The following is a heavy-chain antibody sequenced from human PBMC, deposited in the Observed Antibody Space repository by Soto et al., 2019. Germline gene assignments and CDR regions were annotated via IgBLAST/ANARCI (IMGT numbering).Heavy chain of an antibody. J-gene: IGHJ5*02. CDR2: ISYDGSNK. CDR3: AKDPGLDSSGVHPENWFDP. D-gene: IGHD3-22*01. CDR1: GFTFSSYG. Sequence: QVQLVESGGGVVQPGRSLRLSCAASGFTFSSYGMHWVRQAPGKGLEWVAVISYDGSNKYYADSVKGRFTISRDYSKNTLYLQMNSLRAEDTAVYYCAKDPGLDSSGVHPENWFDPWGQGTLVTVSS. V-gene: IGHV3-30*18.